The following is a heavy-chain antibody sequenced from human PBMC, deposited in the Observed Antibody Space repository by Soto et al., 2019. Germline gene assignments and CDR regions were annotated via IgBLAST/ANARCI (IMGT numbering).Heavy chain of an antibody. J-gene: IGHJ5*02. CDR3: ARVETGSYNWFDP. CDR1: GFTFSTYW. Sequence: EVQLVESGGGLVQPGGSLRLSCAASGFTFSTYWMHWVRQAPGKGLGWVSRINGDGTRTTYADPVKGRFTISRDNANNMLYLQMISLRAEATAGYYCARVETGSYNWFDPWGQGTLVTVSS. CDR2: INGDGTRT. D-gene: IGHD1-26*01. V-gene: IGHV3-74*01.